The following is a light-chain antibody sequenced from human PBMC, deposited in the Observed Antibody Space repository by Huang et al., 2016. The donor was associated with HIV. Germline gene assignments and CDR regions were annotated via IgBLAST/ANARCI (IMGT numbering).Light chain of an antibody. J-gene: IGKJ1*01. CDR3: LQDYSYPRT. Sequence: AIQMTQSPSSLSASVGDRVTITCRASQAIRNDLGWYQQRPGTAPTLLIYAASELHSVVPLRFSGSGSGTDFTLTISSLQPEDFGTYYCLQDYSYPRTFGQGTKVKV. CDR1: QAIRND. CDR2: AAS. V-gene: IGKV1-6*01.